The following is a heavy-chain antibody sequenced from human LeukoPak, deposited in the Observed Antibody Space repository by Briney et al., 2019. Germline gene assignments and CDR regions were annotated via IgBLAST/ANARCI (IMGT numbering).Heavy chain of an antibody. Sequence: ASVKVSCKASGYTFTGYYMHWVRQAPGQGLEWMGWIYPNSGGTNYAQKFQGWVTMTRDTSISTAYMELSRLRSDDTAVYYCARDGVFGVVITFNYMDVWGKGTTVTVSS. CDR1: GYTFTGYY. J-gene: IGHJ6*03. CDR3: ARDGVFGVVITFNYMDV. D-gene: IGHD3-3*01. CDR2: IYPNSGGT. V-gene: IGHV1-2*04.